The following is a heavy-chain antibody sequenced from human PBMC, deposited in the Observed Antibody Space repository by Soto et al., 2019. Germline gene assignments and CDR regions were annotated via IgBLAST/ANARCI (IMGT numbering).Heavy chain of an antibody. J-gene: IGHJ6*02. CDR3: ARTPITIFGVVTNYYYYGMDV. D-gene: IGHD3-3*01. Sequence: QVQLVQSGAEVKKPGASVKVSCKASGYTFTSYYMHWVRQAPGQGLEWMGIINPSGGSTSYAQKFQGRVTMTRDTSTSTVDMELSSLRSEDTAVYYCARTPITIFGVVTNYYYYGMDVWGQGTTVTVSS. CDR1: GYTFTSYY. V-gene: IGHV1-46*01. CDR2: INPSGGST.